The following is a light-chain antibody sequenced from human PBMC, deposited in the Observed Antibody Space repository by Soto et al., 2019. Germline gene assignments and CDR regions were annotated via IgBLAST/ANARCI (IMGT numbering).Light chain of an antibody. V-gene: IGKV3-15*01. CDR1: QSVSSN. CDR2: DAS. Sequence: ETVMTQSPATLSVSPGERATLSCRASQSVSSNLAWYQQKPGQAPRLLMYDASTRATGIPARFSGSGSGTEFTLTISSLQSEDFAVYYCQQYNTWPLTFGPGTKVDSK. CDR3: QQYNTWPLT. J-gene: IGKJ3*01.